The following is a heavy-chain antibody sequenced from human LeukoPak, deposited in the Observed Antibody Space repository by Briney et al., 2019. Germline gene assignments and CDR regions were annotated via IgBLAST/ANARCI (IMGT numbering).Heavy chain of an antibody. V-gene: IGHV3-23*01. Sequence: GGSLRLYCAASGFTFSSYAMSWVRQAPGKGLEWVSAISGSGGSTYYADSVKGRFTISRDNSKNTLYLQMNSLRAEDTAVYYCAKAGDFWSGFDYWGQGTLVTVSS. CDR3: AKAGDFWSGFDY. CDR2: ISGSGGST. J-gene: IGHJ4*02. D-gene: IGHD3-3*01. CDR1: GFTFSSYA.